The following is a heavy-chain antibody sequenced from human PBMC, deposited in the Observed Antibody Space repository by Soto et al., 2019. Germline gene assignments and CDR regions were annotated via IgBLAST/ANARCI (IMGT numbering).Heavy chain of an antibody. CDR1: GFTFSSYS. CDR2: ISSSSSYI. Sequence: GGSLRLSCAASGFTFSSYSMNWVRQAPGKGLEWVSSISSSSSYIYYADSVKGRFTISRDNAKNSLYLQMNSLRAEDTAVYYCARGKAVAGMLADWDYWGQGTLVTVSS. CDR3: ARGKAVAGMLADWDY. D-gene: IGHD6-19*01. J-gene: IGHJ4*02. V-gene: IGHV3-21*01.